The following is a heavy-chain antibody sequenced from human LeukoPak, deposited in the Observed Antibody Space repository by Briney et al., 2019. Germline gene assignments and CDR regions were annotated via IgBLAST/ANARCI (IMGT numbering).Heavy chain of an antibody. CDR2: IYYSGST. CDR3: ARAKKAVAGFFDY. Sequence: SETLSLTCTVSGGSISSGSYYWSWIRQPPGKGLEWIGYIYYSGSTNYNPSLKSRVTISVDTSKNQLSLKLSSVTAADTAVYYCARAKKAVAGFFDYWGQGTLVTVSS. D-gene: IGHD6-19*01. J-gene: IGHJ4*02. V-gene: IGHV4-61*01. CDR1: GGSISSGSYY.